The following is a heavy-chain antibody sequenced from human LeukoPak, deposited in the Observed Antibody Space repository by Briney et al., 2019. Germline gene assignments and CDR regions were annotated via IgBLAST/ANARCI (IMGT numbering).Heavy chain of an antibody. CDR1: GGSIRNYY. V-gene: IGHV4-59*08. D-gene: IGHD3-22*01. CDR3: ASRAFYDSSGLDF. Sequence: PSETLSLTCSVPGGSIRNYYWTWIRQPPGKGLEWIGHVPNSGNTKYNPSLKSRVTISIDTSKKHFSLNLSSVSAADTAVYYCASRAFYDSSGLDFWGQGILVTVSS. CDR2: VPNSGNT. J-gene: IGHJ4*02.